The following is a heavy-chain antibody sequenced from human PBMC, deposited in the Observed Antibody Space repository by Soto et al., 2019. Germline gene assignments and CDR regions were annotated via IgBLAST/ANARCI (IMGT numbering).Heavy chain of an antibody. Sequence: QVQLVQSGAEVKKPGSSVKVSCKASGGTFSSYAISWVRQAPGQGLEWMGGIIPIFGTANYAQKFQGRVTITADEPTSTAYRGLGSRRSEETAVYYGGSAPPSRDAYNIYDYWGKETLVPFPS. CDR1: GGTFSSYA. CDR3: GSAPPSRDAYNIYDY. V-gene: IGHV1-69*01. D-gene: IGHD4-4*01. J-gene: IGHJ4*02. CDR2: IIPIFGTA.